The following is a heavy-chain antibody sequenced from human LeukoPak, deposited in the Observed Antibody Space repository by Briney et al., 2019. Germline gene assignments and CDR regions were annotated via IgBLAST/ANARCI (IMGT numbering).Heavy chain of an antibody. D-gene: IGHD6-19*01. V-gene: IGHV1-18*01. CDR2: TSAYNGNT. J-gene: IGHJ4*02. Sequence: ASVKVSCKASGYTFTSYGISWVRQAPGQGLEWMGWTSAYNGNTNYAQKLQGRVTMTTDTSTSTAYMELRSLRSDDTAVYYCARNPYSSGRAPGDYWGQGTLVTVSS. CDR1: GYTFTSYG. CDR3: ARNPYSSGRAPGDY.